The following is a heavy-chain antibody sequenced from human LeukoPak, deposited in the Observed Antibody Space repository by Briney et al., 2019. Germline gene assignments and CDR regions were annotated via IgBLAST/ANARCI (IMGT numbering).Heavy chain of an antibody. J-gene: IGHJ4*02. CDR3: ASRGEWLARWPFDY. D-gene: IGHD6-19*01. Sequence: PGRSLRLSCAASGFTFNHYAMHWVRQAPGEGLEWVAVISRDGTQQYYADSVKGRFTISRDNSKNTLYLQMNSLRAEDTAVYYCASRGEWLARWPFDYWGQGTLVTVSS. V-gene: IGHV3-30*04. CDR2: ISRDGTQQ. CDR1: GFTFNHYA.